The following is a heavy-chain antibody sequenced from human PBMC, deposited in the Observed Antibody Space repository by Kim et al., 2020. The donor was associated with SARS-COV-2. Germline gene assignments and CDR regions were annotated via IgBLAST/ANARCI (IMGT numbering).Heavy chain of an antibody. Sequence: YYADSVKGRFTISRDNSKNTLYLQMNSLRAEDTAVYYCAVRGYSSSISDYWGQGTLVTVSS. V-gene: IGHV3-66*01. D-gene: IGHD6-13*01. CDR3: AVRGYSSSISDY. J-gene: IGHJ4*02.